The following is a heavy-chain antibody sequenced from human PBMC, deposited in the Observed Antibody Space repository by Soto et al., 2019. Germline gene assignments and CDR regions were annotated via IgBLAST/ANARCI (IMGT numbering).Heavy chain of an antibody. V-gene: IGHV4-30-4*01. CDR1: GGSISSGTNY. Sequence: QVQLQESGPGLVKPSQTLSLTCTVTGGSISSGTNYWGWFRQPPGKGLEWIGYIYYSGRTYYNPSLNSLITISVDTSKNQFSLKLSSVTAADTAVYYCARGPTVTTDYWGQGTLVIVSS. D-gene: IGHD4-17*01. CDR2: IYYSGRT. J-gene: IGHJ4*02. CDR3: ARGPTVTTDY.